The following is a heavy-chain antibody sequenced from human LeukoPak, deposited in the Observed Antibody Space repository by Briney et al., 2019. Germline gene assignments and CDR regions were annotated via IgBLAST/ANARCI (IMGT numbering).Heavy chain of an antibody. Sequence: SETLSLTCAVYGGSCDDYYCSWIRRPPGKGLEWIGEIHPSGIFYYNSSLMSRVTISIDTSKSQFSLRLTSVTAADTAFYYCARGSDRSKAGDHWGQGSLVTVSS. CDR1: GGSCDDYY. CDR3: ARGSDRSKAGDH. J-gene: IGHJ4*02. D-gene: IGHD6-25*01. V-gene: IGHV4-34*01. CDR2: IHPSGIF.